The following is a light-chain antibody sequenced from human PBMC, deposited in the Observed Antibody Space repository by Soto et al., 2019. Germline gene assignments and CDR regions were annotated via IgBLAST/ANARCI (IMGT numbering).Light chain of an antibody. CDR1: QSVSSSY. J-gene: IGKJ3*01. Sequence: EIVLTQSPGTLSLSPGERATLSCRASQSVSSSYLAWYQQKPGQAPRLLIYGASSRATGIPDRFSGSRSGTDFTLTISRLEPEEFAVYYCQQYCSSPIFTFGPGTKVDIK. V-gene: IGKV3-20*01. CDR3: QQYCSSPIFT. CDR2: GAS.